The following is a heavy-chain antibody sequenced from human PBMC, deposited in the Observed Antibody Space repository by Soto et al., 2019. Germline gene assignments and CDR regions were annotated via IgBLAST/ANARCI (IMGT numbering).Heavy chain of an antibody. CDR2: IWYDGSNK. CDR3: ARDGFGGFWCGLYYYYYYMAW. D-gene: IGHD3-3*01. Sequence: QVQVVESGGGVVQPGRSLRLSCAASGFTFSSYGMHWVRQAPGKGLEWVAVIWYDGSNKYYADSVKGRITISRDNSKNTQYLQMISLRSADTAFYYCARDGFGGFWCGLYYYYYYMAWGGKGTTVIFSS. V-gene: IGHV3-33*01. J-gene: IGHJ6*03. CDR1: GFTFSSYG.